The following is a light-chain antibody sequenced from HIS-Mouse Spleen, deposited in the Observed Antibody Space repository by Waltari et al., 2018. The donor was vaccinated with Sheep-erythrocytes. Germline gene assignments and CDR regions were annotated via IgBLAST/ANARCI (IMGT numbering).Light chain of an antibody. CDR3: QAWDSSTAV. CDR1: KLGDKY. J-gene: IGLJ2*01. V-gene: IGLV3-1*01. Sequence: SYELTQPPSVSVSPGQTAIITCSGDKLGDKYACWYQQKPGQSPVRVIYQDSKRPSGIPERFSGSNSGNTATLTISGTQAMDEADYYCQAWDSSTAVFGGGTKLTVL. CDR2: QDS.